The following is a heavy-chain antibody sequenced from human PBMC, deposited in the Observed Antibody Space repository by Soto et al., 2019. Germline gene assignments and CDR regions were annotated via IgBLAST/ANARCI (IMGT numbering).Heavy chain of an antibody. J-gene: IGHJ4*02. V-gene: IGHV3-23*01. CDR2: ISGSGGST. D-gene: IGHD3-22*01. Sequence: PGGSLRLSCATSGFTFSSYAMSWVRQPPGKGLEWVSVISGSGGSTYYADSVKGRFTISRDNSKNTLYLQMNSLRAEDTAVYYCAKDRYYDSSGYYGYRGQGTLVTVSS. CDR3: AKDRYYDSSGYYGY. CDR1: GFTFSSYA.